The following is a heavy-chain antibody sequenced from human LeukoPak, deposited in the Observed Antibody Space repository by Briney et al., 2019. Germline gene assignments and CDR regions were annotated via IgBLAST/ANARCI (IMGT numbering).Heavy chain of an antibody. Sequence: GGSLRLSCAASGFTFSSYAMSWVRQAPGKGLEWVSAISGSGGSTYYADSVKGRFTISRDNSKNTLYLQMNSLRAEDLAVYYCAKVMTRTMVRGVPPSDYWGQGTLVTVSS. CDR3: AKVMTRTMVRGVPPSDY. V-gene: IGHV3-23*01. J-gene: IGHJ4*02. CDR2: ISGSGGST. CDR1: GFTFSSYA. D-gene: IGHD3-10*01.